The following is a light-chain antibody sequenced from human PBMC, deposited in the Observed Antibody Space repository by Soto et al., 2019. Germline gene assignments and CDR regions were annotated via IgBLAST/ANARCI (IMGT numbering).Light chain of an antibody. V-gene: IGLV2-14*03. J-gene: IGLJ2*01. CDR3: SSYTSSNTLV. Sequence: QSVLTQPASVSGSPGQSITISCTGTSSDVGGYNYVSWYQQHPGKAPKLMIYAVSNRPSGVSNRFSGSKSGNTASLTISGLQTEDEADYYCSSYTSSNTLVFGGGTKVTVL. CDR2: AVS. CDR1: SSDVGGYNY.